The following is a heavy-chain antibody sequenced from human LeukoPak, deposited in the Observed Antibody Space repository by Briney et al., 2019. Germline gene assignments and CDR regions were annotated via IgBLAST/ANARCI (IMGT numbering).Heavy chain of an antibody. V-gene: IGHV4-38-2*02. CDR2: IYHSGST. Sequence: SETLSLTCTVSGYSISSGYYWGWIRQPPGKGLEWIGSIYHSGSTYYNPSLKSRVTISVDTSKHQFSLKLSSVTAADTAVYYCARAIVVVAAINFDYWGQGTLVTVSS. D-gene: IGHD2-15*01. CDR3: ARAIVVVAAINFDY. J-gene: IGHJ4*02. CDR1: GYSISSGYY.